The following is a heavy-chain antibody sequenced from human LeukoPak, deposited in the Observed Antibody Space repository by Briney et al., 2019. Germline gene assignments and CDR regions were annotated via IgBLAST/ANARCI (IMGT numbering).Heavy chain of an antibody. D-gene: IGHD4-17*01. Sequence: GGSLRLSCAASGFTVSSNYMSWVRQAPGKGLEWVSVIYSGGSTYYADSVKGRFTISRDNSKNTLYLQMNSLRAEDTAVYYCARDLCFGDYRSSDCGLDVWGQGTTVSVSS. CDR3: ARDLCFGDYRSSDCGLDV. CDR2: IYSGGST. CDR1: GFTVSSNY. V-gene: IGHV3-53*01. J-gene: IGHJ6*02.